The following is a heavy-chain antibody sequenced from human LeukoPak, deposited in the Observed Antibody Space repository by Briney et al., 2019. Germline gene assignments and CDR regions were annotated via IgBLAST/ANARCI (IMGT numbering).Heavy chain of an antibody. J-gene: IGHJ4*02. V-gene: IGHV3-30*02. D-gene: IGHD1-26*01. Sequence: GGSLRLSCAASGFTFSSYDMHWVRQAPGKGPEWVAFIRDDGSNKYYADSVKGRFTISRDNTKNSLYLQMNSLRAEDTAVYYCARASGSYVPFDYWGQGTLVTVSS. CDR1: GFTFSSYD. CDR2: IRDDGSNK. CDR3: ARASGSYVPFDY.